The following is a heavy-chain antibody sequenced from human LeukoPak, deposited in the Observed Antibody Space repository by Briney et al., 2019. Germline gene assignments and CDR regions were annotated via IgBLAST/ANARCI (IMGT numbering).Heavy chain of an antibody. D-gene: IGHD4-17*01. Sequence: PGGSLRLSCAASGFTFDDYAMHWVRQAPEKGLEWVSLISGDGGSTYYADSVKGRFTISRDNSKNSLYLQMNSLRTEDTALYYCALGDPVTTYQLDYWGQGTLVTVSS. V-gene: IGHV3-43*02. J-gene: IGHJ4*02. CDR1: GFTFDDYA. CDR2: ISGDGGST. CDR3: ALGDPVTTYQLDY.